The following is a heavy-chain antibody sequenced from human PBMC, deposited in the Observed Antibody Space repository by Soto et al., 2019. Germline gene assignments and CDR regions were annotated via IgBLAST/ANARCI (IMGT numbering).Heavy chain of an antibody. CDR2: ISASGGST. CDR3: ARARLIQSRSSYYYGMDV. J-gene: IGHJ6*02. V-gene: IGHV3-23*01. D-gene: IGHD2-8*01. Sequence: GGSLRLSCAASGFTFSTFAVSWVRQAPGKGLEWVSGISASGGSTYYTDSVKGRFAISRDNSKNTLYLQMSSLRAEDTAVYYCARARLIQSRSSYYYGMDVWGQGTTVTVSS. CDR1: GFTFSTFA.